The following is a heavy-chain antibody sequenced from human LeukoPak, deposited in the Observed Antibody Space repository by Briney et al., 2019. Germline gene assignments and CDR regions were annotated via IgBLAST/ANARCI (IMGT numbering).Heavy chain of an antibody. CDR3: AKDLSNSIWELRPHI. CDR2: IKQDGSEK. Sequence: PGGSLRLSCAAAGFTFSSYWVSWVRQAPGKGLEWVANIKQDGSEKYYVDSVKGRFTISRDNSKNTLYLQMNSLRAEDTAVYYCAKDLSNSIWELRPHIWGQGTMVTVSS. CDR1: GFTFSSYW. D-gene: IGHD1-26*01. V-gene: IGHV3-7*03. J-gene: IGHJ3*02.